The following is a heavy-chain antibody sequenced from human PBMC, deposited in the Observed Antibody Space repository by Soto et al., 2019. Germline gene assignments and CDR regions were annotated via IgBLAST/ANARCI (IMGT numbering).Heavy chain of an antibody. CDR2: ISDTGGGT. CDR1: GVNFSSYA. Sequence: TGGSLRLSCAASGVNFSSYAMNWVRQAPGKGLEWVSTISDTGGGTFYAGSVKGRFTISRDNSKNTLYLQMHSLRADDSAIYFRAVGRHKTSGSNTWFDPWGRGTLVTVSS. J-gene: IGHJ5*02. V-gene: IGHV3-23*01. CDR3: AVGRHKTSGSNTWFDP. D-gene: IGHD3-22*01.